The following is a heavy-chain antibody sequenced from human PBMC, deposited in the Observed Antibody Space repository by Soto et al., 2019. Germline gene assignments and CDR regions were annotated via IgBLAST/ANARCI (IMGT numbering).Heavy chain of an antibody. D-gene: IGHD3-22*01. CDR1: GFTFSSSG. CDR3: AKESRRYYDISGGVDY. Sequence: QVQLVESGGGVVQPGRSLRLSCAASGFTFSSSGMHWVRQAPGKGLEWVAVMTYDGNNKYYADSVKGGFTISIDNSKNSLYLEMNNVRSQDTAGYYLAKESRRYYDISGGVDYWGQGTLVTVSS. V-gene: IGHV3-30*18. CDR2: MTYDGNNK. J-gene: IGHJ4*02.